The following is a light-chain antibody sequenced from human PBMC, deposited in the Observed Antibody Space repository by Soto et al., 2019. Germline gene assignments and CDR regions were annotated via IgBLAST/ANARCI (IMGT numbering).Light chain of an antibody. V-gene: IGKV1-5*01. CDR3: QQYNSSPCT. CDR1: QSISSW. CDR2: DAS. J-gene: IGKJ2*02. Sequence: DIQMTQSPSTLSASVGDRVTITCRASQSISSWLAWYQQKPGKAPKLLIYDASSLESGVPSRFSGSGSWTDFPLTISSLQPDDFATYYCQQYNSSPCTFGQGTKLEIK.